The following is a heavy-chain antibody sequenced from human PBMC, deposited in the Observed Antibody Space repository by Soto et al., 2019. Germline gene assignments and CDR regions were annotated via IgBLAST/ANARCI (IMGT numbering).Heavy chain of an antibody. CDR3: ARGRRFLEWSGPCDY. V-gene: IGHV4-31*03. J-gene: IGHJ4*02. Sequence: QVQLQESGPGLVKPSQTLSLTCTVSGASISSGDYYWNWIRQHPGKGLEWIGYIYYSGSTYYNPSLKSRITILVDTSKNQFSLRLGSVTAADTAVYYCARGRRFLEWSGPCDYWGQGTLVTVSS. CDR1: GASISSGDYY. D-gene: IGHD3-3*01. CDR2: IYYSGST.